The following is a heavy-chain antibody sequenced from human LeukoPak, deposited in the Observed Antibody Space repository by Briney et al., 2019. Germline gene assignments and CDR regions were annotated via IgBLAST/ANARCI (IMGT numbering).Heavy chain of an antibody. CDR3: AGRRRIRYCSSTSCYANWFDP. Sequence: GASVKVSCKASGYTFTSYYMHWVRQAPGQGLEWMGIINPSGGSTSYAQKFQGRVTITADESTSTAYMELSSLRSEDTAVYYCAGRRRIRYCSSTSCYANWFDPWGQGTLVTVSS. CDR1: GYTFTSYY. D-gene: IGHD2-2*01. CDR2: INPSGGST. J-gene: IGHJ5*02. V-gene: IGHV1-46*01.